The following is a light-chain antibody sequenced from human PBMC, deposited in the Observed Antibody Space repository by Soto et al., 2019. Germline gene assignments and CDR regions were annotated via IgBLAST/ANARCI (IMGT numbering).Light chain of an antibody. J-gene: IGKJ1*01. CDR2: GAS. CDR1: QTIRSNY. CDR3: QQYGSSPWT. V-gene: IGKV3-20*01. Sequence: ETVLTQSPGTLSLSPGERATLSCRASQTIRSNYLAWYRQTPGQAPRLLIDGASNRATGIADRFSGSGSGTDFTLIISRLEPEDFALYYCQQYGSSPWTFGQGPKVEIK.